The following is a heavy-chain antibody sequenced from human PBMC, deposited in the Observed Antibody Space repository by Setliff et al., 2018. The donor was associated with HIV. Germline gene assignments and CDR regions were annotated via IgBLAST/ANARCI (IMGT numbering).Heavy chain of an antibody. V-gene: IGHV1-18*01. CDR2: ISPYNGDT. Sequence: ASVKVSCKASGYRFDEYGISWVRQAPGQGLEWMGWISPYNGDTRYAQKFQGRVTITADESTSTAYMELSSLRSEDTAVYYCARAPGVTPFDHWGPGTLVTVSS. CDR1: GYRFDEYG. J-gene: IGHJ4*02. D-gene: IGHD2-21*02. CDR3: ARAPGVTPFDH.